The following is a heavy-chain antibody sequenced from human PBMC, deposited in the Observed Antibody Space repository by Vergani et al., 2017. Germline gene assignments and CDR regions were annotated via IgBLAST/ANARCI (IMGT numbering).Heavy chain of an antibody. CDR1: GLTFSTCG. V-gene: IGHV3-23*04. Sequence: VQLVESGGGVVQPGGSLRLSCAASGLTFSTCGMHWVRQAPGKGLEWVSAISGSGGSTYYADSVKGRFTISRDNSKNTLYLQMNSLRAEDTAVYYCARDHRDYNNYPGTFDIWGQGSMVTVSS. CDR2: ISGSGGST. J-gene: IGHJ3*02. CDR3: ARDHRDYNNYPGTFDI. D-gene: IGHD5-24*01.